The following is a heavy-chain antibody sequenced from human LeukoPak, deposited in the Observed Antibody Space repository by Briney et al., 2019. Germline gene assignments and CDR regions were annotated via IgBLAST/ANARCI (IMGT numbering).Heavy chain of an antibody. CDR2: IYSSGGA. V-gene: IGHV4-61*05. CDR3: ARGPGGATKEAFDY. Sequence: SETLSLTCTVSGGSISSSSYYWGWIRQPPGKGLEWIGRIYSSGGANYNPSLKTRVTMSVDTSKNQFSLRLSSVTAADTAVYYCARGPGGATKEAFDYWGQGTRVTVSS. D-gene: IGHD1-26*01. CDR1: GGSISSSSYY. J-gene: IGHJ4*02.